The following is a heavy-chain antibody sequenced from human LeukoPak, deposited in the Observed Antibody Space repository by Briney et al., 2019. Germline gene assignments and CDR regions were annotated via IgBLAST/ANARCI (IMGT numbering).Heavy chain of an antibody. Sequence: PSETLSLTCAVYGGSFSGYYWNWIRQPPGKGLEWIGEINHSGSTNYIPSLKSRVTISVDTSKNQFSLKLSSVTAADTAVYYCARDSSAAGYNWFDPWGQGTLVTVSS. CDR2: INHSGST. V-gene: IGHV4-34*01. CDR3: ARDSSAAGYNWFDP. CDR1: GGSFSGYY. D-gene: IGHD6-13*01. J-gene: IGHJ5*02.